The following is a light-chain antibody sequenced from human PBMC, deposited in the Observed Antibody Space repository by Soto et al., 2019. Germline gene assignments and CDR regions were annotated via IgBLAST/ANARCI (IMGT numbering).Light chain of an antibody. CDR1: ESVNRF. CDR2: GAS. J-gene: IGKJ1*01. Sequence: EIVMTQSPGPLSVSPGDGATLSCRASESVNRFLAWYQHKPGQAPRLLIYGASTRAAGVPVRFSGSGSGTEFTLTISSLQSEDLAVYDCQQYNSWPRTFGQGTKVEIK. V-gene: IGKV3-15*01. CDR3: QQYNSWPRT.